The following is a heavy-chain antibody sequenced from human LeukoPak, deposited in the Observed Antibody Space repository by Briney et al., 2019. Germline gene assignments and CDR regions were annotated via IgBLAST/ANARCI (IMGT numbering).Heavy chain of an antibody. Sequence: GGSLRLSCAASGFTFSSYAMSWVRQAPGKGLEWVSAISGSGGSTYYADSVKSRFTISRDNSKNTLYLQMNSLRAEDTAVYYCAKDIAAAGRIVYYYYGMDVWGQGTTVTVSS. CDR1: GFTFSSYA. D-gene: IGHD6-13*01. V-gene: IGHV3-23*01. CDR2: ISGSGGST. CDR3: AKDIAAAGRIVYYYYGMDV. J-gene: IGHJ6*02.